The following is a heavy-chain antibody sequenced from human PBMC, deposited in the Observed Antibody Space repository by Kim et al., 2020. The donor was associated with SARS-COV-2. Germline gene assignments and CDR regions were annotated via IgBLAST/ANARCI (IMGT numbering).Heavy chain of an antibody. CDR2: ISSFGTTS. D-gene: IGHD4-17*01. CDR1: RFTFSSYS. CDR3: ARDDYGDYSFDY. Sequence: GGSLRLSCAASRFTFSSYSMHWVRQAPGKGLQYVSSISSFGTTSSYSSLVRGRFTISRDNSQNTLYLHMGSLRPEDTAIYYCARDDYGDYSFDYWGQGTL. J-gene: IGHJ4*02. V-gene: IGHV3-64*01.